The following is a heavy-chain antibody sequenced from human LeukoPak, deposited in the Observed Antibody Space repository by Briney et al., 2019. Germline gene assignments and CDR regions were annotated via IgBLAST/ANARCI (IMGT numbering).Heavy chain of an antibody. V-gene: IGHV1-69*06. CDR1: GGTFSSYA. CDR2: IIPIFGTA. D-gene: IGHD4-17*01. J-gene: IGHJ1*01. CDR3: ASGGVSTVTTFRGYFQH. Sequence: ASVKVSCKASGGTFSSYAISWVRQAPGQGLEWMGGIIPIFGTANYAQKFQGRVTITADKSTSTAYIGLSSLRSEDTAVYYCASGGVSTVTTFRGYFQHWGQGTLVTVSS.